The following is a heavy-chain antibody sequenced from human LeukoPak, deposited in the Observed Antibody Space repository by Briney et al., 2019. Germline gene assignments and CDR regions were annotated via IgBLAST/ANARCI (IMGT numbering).Heavy chain of an antibody. CDR3: AGGRFLEWLSTYYMDV. CDR1: GFTVSSNY. CDR2: IYSGGTT. J-gene: IGHJ6*03. V-gene: IGHV3-53*01. D-gene: IGHD3-3*01. Sequence: GGSLRLSCAASGFTVSSNYINWVRQAPGKGLEWVSLIYSGGTTYYADSVKGRFTVSRDNSKNTLYLQMNSLRAEDTAVYYCAGGRFLEWLSTYYMDVWGKGTTVTVSS.